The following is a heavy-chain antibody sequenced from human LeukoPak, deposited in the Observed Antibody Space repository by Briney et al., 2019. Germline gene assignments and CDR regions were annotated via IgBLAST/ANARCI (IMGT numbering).Heavy chain of an antibody. V-gene: IGHV4-59*08. D-gene: IGHD6-19*01. Sequence: PSETLSLTCTVSGGSISSYYWSWIRQPPGKGLEWIGYIYYSGSTNYNPSLKSRVTISVDTSKNQFSLKLSSVTAADTAVYYCARLQQWLAWFDPWGQGTLVTVSS. CDR3: ARLQQWLAWFDP. CDR2: IYYSGST. CDR1: GGSISSYY. J-gene: IGHJ5*02.